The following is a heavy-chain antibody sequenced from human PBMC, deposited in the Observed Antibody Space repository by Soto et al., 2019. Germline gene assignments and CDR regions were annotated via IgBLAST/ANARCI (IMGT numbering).Heavy chain of an antibody. CDR2: MNPNSGNT. CDR1: GYTFTSYD. J-gene: IGHJ5*02. D-gene: IGHD2-15*01. V-gene: IGHV1-8*01. Sequence: QVQLVQSGAEVKKPGASVKVSCKASGYTFTSYDINWVRQATGQGLEWMGWMNPNSGNTGYAQKFQGRVTMTRNTSIKAAYMELSSLRREDMAVYYCARMAIEYCSGGSCYSAWFDPWGQGTLVTVSS. CDR3: ARMAIEYCSGGSCYSAWFDP.